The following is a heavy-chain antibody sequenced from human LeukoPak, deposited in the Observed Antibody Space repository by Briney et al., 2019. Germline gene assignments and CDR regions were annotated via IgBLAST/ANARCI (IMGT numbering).Heavy chain of an antibody. CDR1: GYTFIGYY. CDR3: ARDSSGTTHGWFDP. J-gene: IGHJ5*02. CDR2: INPNNGGT. Sequence: ASVKVSCKASGYTFIGYYMHWVRRAPGQGLEWMGWINPNNGGTNYAQKFLGRVTMTRDTSISTAYMELSRLRSDDTAVYYCARDSSGTTHGWFDPWGQGTLVTVSS. V-gene: IGHV1-2*02. D-gene: IGHD1-7*01.